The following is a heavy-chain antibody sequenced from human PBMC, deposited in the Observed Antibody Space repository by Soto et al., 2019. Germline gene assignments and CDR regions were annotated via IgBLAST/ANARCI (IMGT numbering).Heavy chain of an antibody. CDR2: INPNSGGT. V-gene: IGHV1-2*04. Sequence: VASVKVSCKASGYTFTGYYMHWVRQAPGQGLEWMGWINPNSGGTNYAQKFQGWVTMTRDTSISTAYMELSRLRSDDTAVYYCARGGAYYYDSSGYSFAFDIWGQGTMVTVSS. CDR1: GYTFTGYY. D-gene: IGHD3-22*01. CDR3: ARGGAYYYDSSGYSFAFDI. J-gene: IGHJ3*02.